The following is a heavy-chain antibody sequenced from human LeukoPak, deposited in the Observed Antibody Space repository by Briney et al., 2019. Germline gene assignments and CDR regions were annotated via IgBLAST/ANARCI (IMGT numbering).Heavy chain of an antibody. CDR2: IYHSGST. V-gene: IGHV4-4*02. CDR1: GGSISSSNW. D-gene: IGHD6-13*01. J-gene: IGHJ2*01. CDR3: ARRYSSSWYWYFDL. Sequence: SGTLSLTCAVSGGSISSSNWWSWVRQPPGKGLEWIGEIYHSGSTNYNPSLKSRVTISVDKSKNQFSLKLSSVTAADTAVYYCARRYSSSWYWYFDLWGRGTLVTVSS.